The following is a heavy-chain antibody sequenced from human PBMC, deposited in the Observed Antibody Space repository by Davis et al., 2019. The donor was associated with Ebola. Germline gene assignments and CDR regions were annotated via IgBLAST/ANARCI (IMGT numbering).Heavy chain of an antibody. CDR2: IYPGDSDT. J-gene: IGHJ4*02. V-gene: IGHV5-51*01. CDR1: GYSFTSYW. D-gene: IGHD6-19*01. CDR3: ARRAAAVAGMGEFDY. Sequence: GESLKISCNGSGYSFTSYWIGWVRQMPGKGLEWMGIIYPGDSDTRYSPSFQGQVTISADKSISTAYLQWSSLKASDTAMYYCARRAAAVAGMGEFDYWGQGTLVTVSS.